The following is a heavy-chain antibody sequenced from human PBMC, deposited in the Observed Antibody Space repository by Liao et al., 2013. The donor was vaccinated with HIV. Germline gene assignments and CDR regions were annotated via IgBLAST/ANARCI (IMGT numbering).Heavy chain of an antibody. CDR1: GGSISSGSYY. CDR3: ARDRLYCSSTSCDDAFDI. CDR2: IFTSGST. J-gene: IGHJ3*02. D-gene: IGHD2-2*01. Sequence: QVQLQESGPGLVKPSQTLSLTCTVSGGSISSGSYYWSWIRQPAGKGLEWIGRIFTSGSTNYNPSLKSQITISVDTSKNQFSLKLSSVTAADTAVYYCARDRLYCSSTSCDDAFDIWAKGQWSPSPQ. V-gene: IGHV4-61*02.